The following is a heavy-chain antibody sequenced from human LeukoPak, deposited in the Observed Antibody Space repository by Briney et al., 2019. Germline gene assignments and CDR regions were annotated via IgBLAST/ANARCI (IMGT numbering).Heavy chain of an antibody. CDR2: ISSSSSYI. CDR3: AKDRRYPGIAVAGDY. V-gene: IGHV3-21*01. CDR1: GFTFSSYS. D-gene: IGHD6-19*01. J-gene: IGHJ4*02. Sequence: GGSLRLSCAASGFTFSSYSMNWVRQAPGKGLEWVSSISSSSSYIYYADSVKGRFTISRDNAKNSLYLQMNSLRAEDTAVYYCAKDRRYPGIAVAGDYWGQGTLVTVSS.